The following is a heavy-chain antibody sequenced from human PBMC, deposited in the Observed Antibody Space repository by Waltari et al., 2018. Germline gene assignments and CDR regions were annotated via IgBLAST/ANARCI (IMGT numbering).Heavy chain of an antibody. J-gene: IGHJ4*02. D-gene: IGHD6-19*01. CDR1: GFSVSNNY. CDR2: IDSGGRT. Sequence: EVQLEESGGGLVQPGGSLRLSCAASGFSVSNNYMSWVRQAQGMGLEWVSVIDSGGRTYYADSVKGRFTISRDSSKNTLYLQMNNLRAEDTAVYYCARDLGTGGWGLFDYWGQGILVTVSS. V-gene: IGHV3-66*02. CDR3: ARDLGTGGWGLFDY.